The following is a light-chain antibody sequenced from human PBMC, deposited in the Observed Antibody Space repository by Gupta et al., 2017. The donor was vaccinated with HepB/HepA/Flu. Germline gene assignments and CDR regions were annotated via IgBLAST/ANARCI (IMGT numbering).Light chain of an antibody. CDR1: RSLVSNSVYHF. J-gene: IGKJ2*01. CDR3: KQTLNSPYT. V-gene: IGKV2-28*01. Sequence: DIGMTQSPLSLAVTPGEPSSISSSSSRSLVSNSVYHFLNWYLQKPGQSPRLLIYVASSRASGVPDRFNGSGSGTDFTLHIARVEAEDVGVYYCKQTLNSPYTFGQGTKLEIK. CDR2: VAS.